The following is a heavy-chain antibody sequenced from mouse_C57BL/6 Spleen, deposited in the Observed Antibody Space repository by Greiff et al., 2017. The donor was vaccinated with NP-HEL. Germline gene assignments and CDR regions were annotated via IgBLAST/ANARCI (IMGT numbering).Heavy chain of an antibody. Sequence: QLQQPGAELVKPGASVQFSFPSSFYPFPLSFLHFFHPLPFPFLSWIGMIHPNSGSTNYNEKFKSKATLTVDKSSSTAYMQLSSLTSEDSAVYYCARDYSNYIDYWGQGTTLTVSS. J-gene: IGHJ2*01. V-gene: IGHV1-64*01. CDR1: FYPFPLSF. D-gene: IGHD2-5*01. CDR2: IHPNSGST. CDR3: ARDYSNYIDY.